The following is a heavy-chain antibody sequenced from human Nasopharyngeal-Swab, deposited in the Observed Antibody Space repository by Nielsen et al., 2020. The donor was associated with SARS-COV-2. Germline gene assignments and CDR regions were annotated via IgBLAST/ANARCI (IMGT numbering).Heavy chain of an antibody. CDR1: GGSFSGYY. V-gene: IGHV4-59*12. Sequence: SETLSLTCAVYGGSFSGYYWSWIRQPPGKGLEWIGYIYYSGSTNYNPSLKSRVISVDTSKNQFSLKLSSVTAADTAVYYCARRFYDFWSGYYGYWGQGTLVTVSS. D-gene: IGHD3-3*01. J-gene: IGHJ4*02. CDR3: ARRFYDFWSGYYGY. CDR2: IYYSGST.